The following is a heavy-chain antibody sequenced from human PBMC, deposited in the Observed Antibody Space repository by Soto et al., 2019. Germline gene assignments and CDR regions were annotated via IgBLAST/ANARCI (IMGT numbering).Heavy chain of an antibody. CDR3: ERGWGSYRHDAFDI. CDR1: GGTFSSYA. D-gene: IGHD3-16*02. J-gene: IGHJ3*02. CDR2: IIPIFGTA. V-gene: IGHV1-69*13. Sequence: SVKVSCKASGGTFSSYAISWVRQAPGQGLEWMGGIIPIFGTANYAQKFQGRVTITADESTSTAYMELRSLRSDDTAVYYCERGWGSYRHDAFDIWGQGTMVTVSS.